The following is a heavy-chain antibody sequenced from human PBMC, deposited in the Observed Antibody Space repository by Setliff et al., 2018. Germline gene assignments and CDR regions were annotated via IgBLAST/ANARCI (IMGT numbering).Heavy chain of an antibody. CDR1: GYTFTNFG. V-gene: IGHV1-18*01. D-gene: IGHD6-19*01. CDR3: VRSSAPQVVLAADFDF. Sequence: ASVKVSCKASGYTFTNFGFSWVRQAPGQGLEWLGSISPYSGNTNYPQWLQDRVTMTTDTSATTVYMELRSLRSDDTAVYYCVRSSAPQVVLAADFDFWGQGTPVTVSS. CDR2: ISPYSGNT. J-gene: IGHJ4*02.